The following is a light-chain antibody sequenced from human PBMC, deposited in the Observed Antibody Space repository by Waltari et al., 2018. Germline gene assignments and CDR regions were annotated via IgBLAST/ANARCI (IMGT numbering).Light chain of an antibody. CDR2: DIT. V-gene: IGLV7-46*01. J-gene: IGLJ2*01. CDR1: TGDVISGHY. CDR3: MLSYSGFSV. Sequence: QAVVTQAPSLTVAPGGTVTLTCGSSTGDVISGHYPYWFQQKPGQGPRTLIYDITDKHSWTPARFSGSLLGGRAALTLSGAQAEDEADYYCMLSYSGFSVFGGGTRLTVL.